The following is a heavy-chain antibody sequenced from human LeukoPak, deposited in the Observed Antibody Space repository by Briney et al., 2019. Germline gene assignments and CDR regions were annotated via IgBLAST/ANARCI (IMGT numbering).Heavy chain of an antibody. D-gene: IGHD5-12*01. CDR1: GFTFSSYG. CDR2: ISYDGSDK. J-gene: IGHJ4*02. V-gene: IGHV3-30*18. CDR3: AKDHGYGGYDWIDY. Sequence: GGSLRLSCAASGFTFSSYGMHWVRHAPGKGVEWVSLISYDGSDKYYADSVKGRFTISRDNSKNTLYLQMNRLTAEDKAVYYCAKDHGYGGYDWIDYWAQGTLVTVSP.